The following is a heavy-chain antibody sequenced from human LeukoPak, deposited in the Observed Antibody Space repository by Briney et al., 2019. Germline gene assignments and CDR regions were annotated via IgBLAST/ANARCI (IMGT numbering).Heavy chain of an antibody. Sequence: GASVKVSCKASGYTFTSYYMHWVRQAPGQGLEWMGIINPSGGSTSYAQKFQGRVTMTRDTSTSTVYMELSSLRSEDTAVYYCARSTNNGVVIIIVGEPLDYWGQGTLVTVSS. CDR1: GYTFTSYY. D-gene: IGHD3-3*01. J-gene: IGHJ4*02. CDR2: INPSGGST. V-gene: IGHV1-46*01. CDR3: ARSTNNGVVIIIVGEPLDY.